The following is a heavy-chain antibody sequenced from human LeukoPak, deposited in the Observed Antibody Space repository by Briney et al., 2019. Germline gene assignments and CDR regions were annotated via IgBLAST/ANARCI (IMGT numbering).Heavy chain of an antibody. Sequence: GGSLRLSCAASGFTFSNAWMSWVRQAPGKGLEWVGRIKSKTDGGTTDYAAPVKGRFTISRDDSKNTLYLQMNSLKTEDTAVYYCTTGPLPAAIHWYFDLWGRGTLVTVSS. CDR1: GFTFSNAW. CDR2: IKSKTDGGTT. D-gene: IGHD2-2*01. CDR3: TTGPLPAAIHWYFDL. V-gene: IGHV3-15*01. J-gene: IGHJ2*01.